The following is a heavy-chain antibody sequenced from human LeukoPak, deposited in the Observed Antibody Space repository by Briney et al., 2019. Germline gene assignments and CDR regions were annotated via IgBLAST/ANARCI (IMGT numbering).Heavy chain of an antibody. CDR1: GGSISSYY. CDR2: IYYSGST. D-gene: IGHD2-2*01. Sequence: SETLSLTCTVSGGSISSYYWSWIRQPPGKGLEWIGYIYYSGSTNYNPSLKSRVTISVDTSKNQFSLKLSSVTAADTAVYYCVGSTGRNRVDYWGQGTLVTVSS. V-gene: IGHV4-59*01. J-gene: IGHJ4*02. CDR3: VGSTGRNRVDY.